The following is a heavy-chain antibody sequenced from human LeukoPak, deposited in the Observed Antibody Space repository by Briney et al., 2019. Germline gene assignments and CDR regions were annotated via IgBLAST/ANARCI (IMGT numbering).Heavy chain of an antibody. V-gene: IGHV3-11*04. CDR2: ISSSGSTI. D-gene: IGHD3-22*01. Sequence: PGGSLRLSCAASGFTFSDYYMSWIRQAPGKGLEWVSYISSSGSTIYYADSVKGRFTISRDNAKNSLYLQMNSLRAEDTAVYYCATSTMIVVVITNDAFEIWGQGTMVTVSS. CDR1: GFTFSDYY. CDR3: ATSTMIVVVITNDAFEI. J-gene: IGHJ3*02.